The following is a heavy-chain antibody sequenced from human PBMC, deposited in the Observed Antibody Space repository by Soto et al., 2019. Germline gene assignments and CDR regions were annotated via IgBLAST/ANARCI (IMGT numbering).Heavy chain of an antibody. CDR3: ARDGAIFGSGWYYFDY. V-gene: IGHV4-4*07. Sequence: SETLSLTCTVSGGSISSYYWSWIRQPAGKGLEWIGRIYTSGSTNYNPSLKSRVTMSVDTSKNQFSLKLSSVTAADTAVYYCARDGAIFGSGWYYFDYWGQGTLVTVS. CDR1: GGSISSYY. D-gene: IGHD6-19*01. J-gene: IGHJ4*02. CDR2: IYTSGST.